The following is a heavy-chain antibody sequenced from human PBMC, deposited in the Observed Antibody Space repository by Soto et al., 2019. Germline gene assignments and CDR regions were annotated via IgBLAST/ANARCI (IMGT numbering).Heavy chain of an antibody. CDR3: ARELEGGVFDI. D-gene: IGHD2-8*02. CDR1: GGPVRDAYSY. CDR2: LSYTGST. V-gene: IGHV4-30-4*01. J-gene: IGHJ3*02. Sequence: PSETLSLTCTVSGGPVRDAYSYWTCIRQPPGKGLEWMGYLSYTGSTYYNPSLRNRATISVDESSNHLSLRLSSVTAADTAVYYCARELEGGVFDIWGRGTLVTVSS.